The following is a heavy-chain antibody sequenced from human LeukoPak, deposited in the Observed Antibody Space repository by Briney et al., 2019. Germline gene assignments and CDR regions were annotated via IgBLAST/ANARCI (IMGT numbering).Heavy chain of an antibody. CDR3: ARPFYGDTRNAPVAFDI. D-gene: IGHD4-17*01. J-gene: IGHJ3*02. CDR1: GGTFSSYA. CDR2: IIPIFGTA. Sequence: ASVKVSCKASGGTFSSYAISWVRQAPGQGLEWMGGIIPIFGTANYAQKFQGRVTITADESTSTAYMELSSLRSEDTAVYYCARPFYGDTRNAPVAFDIWGQGTMVTVSS. V-gene: IGHV1-69*13.